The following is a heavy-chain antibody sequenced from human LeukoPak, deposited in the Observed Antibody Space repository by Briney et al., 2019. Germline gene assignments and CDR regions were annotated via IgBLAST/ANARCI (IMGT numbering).Heavy chain of an antibody. CDR2: IYPGDSDT. CDR1: GYSFTTYW. V-gene: IGHV5-51*01. J-gene: IGHJ4*02. CDR3: ARRQGCSSTSCPPDY. D-gene: IGHD2-2*01. Sequence: PGESLKISCRGSGYSFTTYWIGWVRQMPGKGLEWMGIIYPGDSDTRYSPSFQGQVTMSADKSINTAYLQWSSLKASDTAMYYCARRQGCSSTSCPPDYWGQGTLVTVSS.